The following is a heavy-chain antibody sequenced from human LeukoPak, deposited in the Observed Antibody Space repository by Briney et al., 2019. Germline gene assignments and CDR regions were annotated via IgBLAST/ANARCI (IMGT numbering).Heavy chain of an antibody. CDR2: ISGSGGST. V-gene: IGHV3-23*01. D-gene: IGHD5-12*01. CDR1: GFTFSSYA. CDR3: AKAEYSGYETFDY. J-gene: IGHJ4*02. Sequence: GGSLRLSCAASGFTFSSYAMSWVRQAPGKGLEWVSAISGSGGSTYYADSVKGRFTISRDNSKNTLHLQMNSLRAEDTAVYYCAKAEYSGYETFDYWGQGTLVTVSS.